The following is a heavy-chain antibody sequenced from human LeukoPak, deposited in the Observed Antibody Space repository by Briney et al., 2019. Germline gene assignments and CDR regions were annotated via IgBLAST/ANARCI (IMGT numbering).Heavy chain of an antibody. CDR1: GGSISSYY. V-gene: IGHV4-30-4*08. CDR2: IYYSGST. D-gene: IGHD7-27*01. CDR3: ARDRGGNGGIDY. Sequence: SETLSLTCTVSGGSISSYYWSWIRQPPGKGLEWIGYIYYSGSTYYNPSLKSRVTISVDTSKNQFSLKLSSVTAADTAVYYCARDRGGNGGIDYWGQGTLVTVSS. J-gene: IGHJ4*02.